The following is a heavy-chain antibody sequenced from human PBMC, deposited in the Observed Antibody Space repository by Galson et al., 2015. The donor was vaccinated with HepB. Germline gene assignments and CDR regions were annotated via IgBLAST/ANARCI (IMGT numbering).Heavy chain of an antibody. CDR2: IIPIFGTA. V-gene: IGHV1-69*13. D-gene: IGHD3-10*01. CDR1: GGTFSSYA. CDR3: ARHTAPVQGVILPKPHYYYYMDV. Sequence: SVKVSCKASGGTFSSYAISWVRQAPGQGLEWMGGIIPIFGTANYAQKFQGRVTITADESTSTAYMELSSLRSEDTAVYYCARHTAPVQGVILPKPHYYYYMDVWGKGTTVTVSS. J-gene: IGHJ6*03.